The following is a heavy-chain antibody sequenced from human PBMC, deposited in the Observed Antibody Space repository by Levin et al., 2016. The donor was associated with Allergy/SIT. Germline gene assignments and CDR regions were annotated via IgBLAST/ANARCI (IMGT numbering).Heavy chain of an antibody. J-gene: IGHJ6*02. D-gene: IGHD5-18*01. CDR1: GFTFSSYA. CDR3: AKRVAEYSYGPGYYYGMDV. Sequence: GGSLRLSCAASGFTFSSYAMSWVRQAPGKGLEWVSAISGSGGSTYYADSVKGRFTISRDNSKNTLYLQMNSLRAEDTAVYYCAKRVAEYSYGPGYYYGMDVWGQGTTVTVSS. CDR2: ISGSGGST. V-gene: IGHV3-23*01.